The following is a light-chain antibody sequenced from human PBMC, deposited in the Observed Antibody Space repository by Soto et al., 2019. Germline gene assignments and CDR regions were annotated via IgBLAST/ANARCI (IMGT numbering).Light chain of an antibody. J-gene: IGKJ5*01. V-gene: IGKV1D-13*01. CDR3: QQFSNYPHV. CDR1: QGIHTA. CDR2: DAS. Sequence: AIQLTQSPSSLSASVGDRFIITCRASQGIHTALAWYQQKPGNAPMLLIYDASTVEAGVPSRFSGSGYGTDFTLTISSLQPEDFAIYYCQQFSNYPHVFGQGTRLEIK.